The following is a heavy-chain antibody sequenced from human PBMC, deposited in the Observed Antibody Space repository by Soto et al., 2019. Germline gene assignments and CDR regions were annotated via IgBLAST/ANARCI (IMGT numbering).Heavy chain of an antibody. J-gene: IGHJ4*02. CDR2: ISGSGGST. V-gene: IGHV3-23*01. D-gene: IGHD6-13*01. Sequence: GGSLRLSCAASGFTFSSYAMSWVRQAPGKGLEWVSAISGSGGSTYYADSVKGRFTISRDNSKNTLYLQMNSLRAEDTAVYYCAKDQGIAPADYGVVDYWGQGNLVTVSS. CDR3: AKDQGIAPADYGVVDY. CDR1: GFTFSSYA.